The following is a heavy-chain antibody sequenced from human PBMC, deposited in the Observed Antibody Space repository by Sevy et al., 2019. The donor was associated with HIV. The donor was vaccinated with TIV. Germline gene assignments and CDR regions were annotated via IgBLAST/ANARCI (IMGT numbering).Heavy chain of an antibody. CDR1: GFTFSTYG. Sequence: GGSLRLSCAASGFTFSTYGMHWVRQAPGKGLEWVAVIWFDGSNTYYADSVKGRFTISRDIAKNTLHLQMNSLRAGDTAVSYCARDLEFYDYGDYGPAFMPDYWGQGTLVTVSS. CDR3: ARDLEFYDYGDYGPAFMPDY. V-gene: IGHV3-33*01. CDR2: IWFDGSNT. J-gene: IGHJ4*02. D-gene: IGHD4-17*01.